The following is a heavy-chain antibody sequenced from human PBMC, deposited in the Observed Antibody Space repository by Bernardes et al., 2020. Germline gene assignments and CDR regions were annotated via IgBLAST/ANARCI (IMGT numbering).Heavy chain of an antibody. D-gene: IGHD3-10*01. V-gene: IGHV4-34*01. Sequence: SETLSLTCAVYGGSFSGYYWSWIRQPPGKGLEWIGEINHSGSTNYNPSLKSRVTISVDTSKNQFSLKLSSVTAADTAVYYCARAVIGPYLNVLLWFGELWLDCWGQVTLVTVSS. CDR1: GGSFSGYY. CDR2: INHSGST. J-gene: IGHJ4*02. CDR3: ARAVIGPYLNVLLWFGELWLDC.